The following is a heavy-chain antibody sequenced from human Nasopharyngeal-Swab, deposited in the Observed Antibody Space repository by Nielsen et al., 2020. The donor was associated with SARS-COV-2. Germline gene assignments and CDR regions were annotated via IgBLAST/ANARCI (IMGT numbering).Heavy chain of an antibody. D-gene: IGHD5-24*01. CDR3: AGWGGDGYNYYFDY. V-gene: IGHV4-39*07. CDR2: IYYSGST. J-gene: IGHJ4*02. Sequence: WIRQPPGKGLEWIGSIYYSGSTYYNPSLKSRVTISVDTSKNQLSLKLSSVTAADTAVYYCAGWGGDGYNYYFDYWGQGTLVTVSS.